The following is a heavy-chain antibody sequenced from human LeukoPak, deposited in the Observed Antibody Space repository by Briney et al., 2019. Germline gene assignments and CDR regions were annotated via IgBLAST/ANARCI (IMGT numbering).Heavy chain of an antibody. D-gene: IGHD3-22*01. J-gene: IGHJ3*02. CDR3: ARAYYFDTTGHDSDALDI. Sequence: GGSLRLSCAASGFNFRNYDMHWVRQAPGKGLEWVASIRSDASNKYYADSVKGRFTISRDNAKNTLFLQMNSLRAEDTAVYYCARAYYFDTTGHDSDALDILGRGTMVTVSS. CDR2: IRSDASNK. CDR1: GFNFRNYD. V-gene: IGHV3-33*01.